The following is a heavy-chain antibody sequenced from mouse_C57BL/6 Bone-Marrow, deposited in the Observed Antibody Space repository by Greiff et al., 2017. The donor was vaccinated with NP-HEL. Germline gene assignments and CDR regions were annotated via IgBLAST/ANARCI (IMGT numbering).Heavy chain of an antibody. J-gene: IGHJ4*01. V-gene: IGHV2-2*01. CDR2: IWSGGRT. Sequence: VQGVESGPGLVQPSQSLSITCTVSGFSLTSYGVHWVRQSPGKGLEWLGVIWSGGRTDYNAAFISRLSISKDNSKSQVFFKMNSLQADDTAIYYCARKIYYYGSSYEGYAMDYWGQGTSVTVSS. CDR3: ARKIYYYGSSYEGYAMDY. D-gene: IGHD1-1*01. CDR1: GFSLTSYG.